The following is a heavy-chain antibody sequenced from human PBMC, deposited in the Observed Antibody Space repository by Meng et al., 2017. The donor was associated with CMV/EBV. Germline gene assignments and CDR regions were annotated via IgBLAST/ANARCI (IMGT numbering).Heavy chain of an antibody. CDR1: FPFSSSA. CDR2: IWYNGSNE. D-gene: IGHD2-2*02. CDR3: AKEAYCTISSCYRGQFDY. V-gene: IGHV3-33*06. Sequence: FPFSSSAMHWVRQAPGKGLEWVAVIWYNGSNEYYADSVKGRFTISRDNSKNTLYLQMNSLRAEDTAVYYCAKEAYCTISSCYRGQFDYWGQGNLVTVSS. J-gene: IGHJ4*02.